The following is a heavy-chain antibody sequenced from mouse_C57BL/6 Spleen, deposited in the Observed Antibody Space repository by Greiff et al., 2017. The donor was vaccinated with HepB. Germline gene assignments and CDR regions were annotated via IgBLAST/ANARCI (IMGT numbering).Heavy chain of an antibody. D-gene: IGHD1-1*01. CDR2: FYPGSGSI. CDR3: ARHANYYGSSLYFDY. V-gene: IGHV1-62-2*01. Sequence: VKLVESGAELVKPGASVKLSCKASGYTFTEYTIHWVKQRSGQGLEWIGWFYPGSGSIKYNEKFKDKATLTADKSSSTVYMELSRLTSEDSAVYFCARHANYYGSSLYFDYWGQGTTLTVSS. J-gene: IGHJ2*01. CDR1: GYTFTEYT.